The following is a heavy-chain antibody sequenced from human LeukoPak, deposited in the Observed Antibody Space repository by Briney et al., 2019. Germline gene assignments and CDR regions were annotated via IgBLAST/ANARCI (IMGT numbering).Heavy chain of an antibody. V-gene: IGHV3-30*04. Sequence: GGSLRLSCAASGFTFSSYAMHWVRQAPGKGLEWVAVISYDGSNKYYADSVKGRFTISRDNSKNTLYLQMNSLRAEDTAVYYCARDLGSGRLLNLDYWGQGTLVTVSS. CDR1: GFTFSSYA. J-gene: IGHJ4*02. CDR2: ISYDGSNK. CDR3: ARDLGSGRLLNLDY. D-gene: IGHD3-3*01.